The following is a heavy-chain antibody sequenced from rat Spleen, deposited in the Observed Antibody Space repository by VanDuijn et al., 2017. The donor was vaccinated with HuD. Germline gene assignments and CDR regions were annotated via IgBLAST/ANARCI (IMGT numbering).Heavy chain of an antibody. CDR1: GFSLTSYG. Sequence: QVHLKESGPGLVQPSQTLSLTCTVSGFSLTSYGVSWVRQPPGKGLEWMGEIWGDGTTNYNSVLKSRLSISRDTSKSQVFLKMNSLQIEDTAIYFCARDGDWGQGVMVTVSS. J-gene: IGHJ2*01. V-gene: IGHV2-15*01. CDR2: IWGDGTT. CDR3: ARDGD.